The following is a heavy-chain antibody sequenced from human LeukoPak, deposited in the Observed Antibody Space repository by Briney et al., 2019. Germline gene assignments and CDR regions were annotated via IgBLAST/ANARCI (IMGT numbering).Heavy chain of an antibody. CDR1: GFTFSSYW. D-gene: IGHD3-22*01. Sequence: GGSLRLTCAASGFTFSSYWMSWVRQAPGKGLEWVANIKQDGSEKYYVDSVKGRFTISRDNAKNSLYLQMNSLRAEDTAVYYCAREGRGYKVAKFDYWGQGTLVTVSS. CDR2: IKQDGSEK. CDR3: AREGRGYKVAKFDY. V-gene: IGHV3-7*01. J-gene: IGHJ4*02.